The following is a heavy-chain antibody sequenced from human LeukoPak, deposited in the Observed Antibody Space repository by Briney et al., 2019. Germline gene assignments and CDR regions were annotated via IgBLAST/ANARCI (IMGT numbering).Heavy chain of an antibody. CDR3: ASEDHYDILTGYYGGLDY. CDR1: GFTFSDYY. V-gene: IGHV3-11*01. Sequence: PGGSLRLSCAASGFTFSDYYMSWIRQAPGKGLEGVSYISSSGSTIYYADSVKGRSTISRDNAKNSLYLQMNSLRAEDTAVYYCASEDHYDILTGYYGGLDYWGQGTLVTVSS. CDR2: ISSSGSTI. J-gene: IGHJ4*02. D-gene: IGHD3-9*01.